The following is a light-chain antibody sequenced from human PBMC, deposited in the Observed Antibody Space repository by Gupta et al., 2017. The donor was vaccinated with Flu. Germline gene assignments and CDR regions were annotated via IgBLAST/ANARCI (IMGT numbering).Light chain of an antibody. CDR3: RQDYNFPRT. Sequence: AMQLTQSPSSLSASVGVRVTITCRASQVVINDLGWYQQKPGKAPKLLIYAASMLKSGVPSRFSGSGSGTEFSLTISRLQPEDFATYYCRQDYNFPRTFGHGTXVEIK. V-gene: IGKV1-6*01. CDR1: QVVIND. J-gene: IGKJ1*01. CDR2: AAS.